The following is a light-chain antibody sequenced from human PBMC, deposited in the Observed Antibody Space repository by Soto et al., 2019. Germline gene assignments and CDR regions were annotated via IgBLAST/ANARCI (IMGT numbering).Light chain of an antibody. CDR1: SSNIGAAYD. CDR3: PSYDSSLSGWV. V-gene: IGLV1-40*01. CDR2: GNN. Sequence: QSVLTQPPSVSGAPGQKVTISCTRSSSNIGAAYDVHWYQHLPGTAPKLLIYGNNNRPSGVPDRFSGSKSGTSASLAITGRQAEDEADYYCPSYDSSLSGWVFGGGTKLTVL. J-gene: IGLJ3*02.